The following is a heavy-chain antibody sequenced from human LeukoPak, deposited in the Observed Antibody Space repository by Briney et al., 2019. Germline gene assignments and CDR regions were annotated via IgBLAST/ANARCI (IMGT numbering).Heavy chain of an antibody. J-gene: IGHJ4*02. V-gene: IGHV1-69*04. CDR1: GGTFSSYA. D-gene: IGHD3-22*01. Sequence: SVKVSFKASGGTFSSYAISWVRQAPGQGLEWMGRIIPILGIANYAQKFQGRVTITADKSTSTAYMELSSLRSEDTAVYYCARGSEFYYDSSGYYEDWGQGTLVTVSS. CDR2: IIPILGIA. CDR3: ARGSEFYYDSSGYYED.